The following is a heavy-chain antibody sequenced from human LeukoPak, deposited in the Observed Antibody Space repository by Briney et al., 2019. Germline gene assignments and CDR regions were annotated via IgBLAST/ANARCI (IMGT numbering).Heavy chain of an antibody. J-gene: IGHJ6*02. CDR2: IIPILGIA. Sequence: SVTVSCKASGGTFSSYAISWVRQAPGQGLEWMGRIIPILGIANYAQKFQGRVTITADKSTSTAYMELSSLRSEDTAVYYCARYTLTGANYGMDVWGQGTTVTVSS. V-gene: IGHV1-69*04. D-gene: IGHD3-9*01. CDR1: GGTFSSYA. CDR3: ARYTLTGANYGMDV.